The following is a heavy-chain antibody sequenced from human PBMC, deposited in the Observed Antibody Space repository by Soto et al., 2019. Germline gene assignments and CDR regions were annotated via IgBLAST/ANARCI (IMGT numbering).Heavy chain of an antibody. CDR1: GGSFSGYY. CDR3: ARGRVVWSGYYTSYYYGMDV. J-gene: IGHJ6*02. V-gene: IGHV4-34*01. Sequence: PSETLSLTCAVYGGSFSGYYWSWIRQPPGKGLEWIGEINHSGSTNYNPSLKSRVTISVDTSKNQFSLKLSSVTAADTAAYYCARGRVVWSGYYTSYYYGMDVWGQGTTVTVS. CDR2: INHSGST. D-gene: IGHD3-3*01.